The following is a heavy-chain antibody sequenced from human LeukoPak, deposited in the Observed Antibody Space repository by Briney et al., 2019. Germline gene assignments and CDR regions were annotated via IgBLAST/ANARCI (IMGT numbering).Heavy chain of an antibody. CDR1: GGSISSGDYY. CDR2: IYYSGST. J-gene: IGHJ6*02. Sequence: SETLSLTCTVSGGSISSGDYYWSWIRQPPGKGLEWIGYIYYSGSTYYNPSLQSRVTISVDKSKNQFSLKLSSVTAADTAVYYCARDKTTVVPYGMDVWGQGTTVTVSS. D-gene: IGHD4-23*01. V-gene: IGHV4-30-4*01. CDR3: ARDKTTVVPYGMDV.